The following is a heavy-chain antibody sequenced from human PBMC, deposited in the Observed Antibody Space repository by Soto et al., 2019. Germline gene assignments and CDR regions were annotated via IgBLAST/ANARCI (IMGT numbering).Heavy chain of an antibody. D-gene: IGHD2-15*01. Sequence: SETLSLTCSVSGGSISGYYWSWIRQTPEKGLEWIGYIYYSGSTNYNPSLKSRVTMLIDMSKNQFSLKLTSVSAADTAIYFCSGGSPYAFDIWGQGTMVTVSS. CDR1: GGSISGYY. V-gene: IGHV4-59*01. CDR2: IYYSGST. CDR3: SGGSPYAFDI. J-gene: IGHJ3*02.